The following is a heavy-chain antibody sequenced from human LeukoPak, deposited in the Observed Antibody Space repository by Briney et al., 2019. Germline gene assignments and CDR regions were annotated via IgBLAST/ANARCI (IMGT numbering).Heavy chain of an antibody. CDR1: GGSISSSSYF. V-gene: IGHV4-39*07. J-gene: IGHJ5*02. CDR3: ARGQEEYVALPENWFDP. D-gene: IGHD3-10*02. CDR2: IYYSGST. Sequence: PSETLSLTCTVSGGSISSSSYFWDWIRQPPGKGLEWIGSIYYSGSTYYNPSLKSRATISVDTSENQFSLKLTPVTAADTAVYYCARGQEEYVALPENWFDPWGQGTLVTVSS.